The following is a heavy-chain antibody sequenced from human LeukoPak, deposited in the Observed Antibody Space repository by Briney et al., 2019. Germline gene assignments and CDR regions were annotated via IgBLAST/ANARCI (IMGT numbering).Heavy chain of an antibody. CDR1: GGSISSYH. Sequence: SETLSLTCTVSGGSISSYHWSWIRQPPGKGLEWIGYIYYSGSTNYNPSLKSRVTISVDTSKNQFSLKLSSVTAADTAVYYCARGAIVATMTFDYWGQGTLVTVSS. J-gene: IGHJ4*02. D-gene: IGHD5-12*01. CDR2: IYYSGST. CDR3: ARGAIVATMTFDY. V-gene: IGHV4-59*01.